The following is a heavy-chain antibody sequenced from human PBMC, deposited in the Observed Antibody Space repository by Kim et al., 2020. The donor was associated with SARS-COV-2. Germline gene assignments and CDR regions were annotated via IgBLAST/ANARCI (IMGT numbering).Heavy chain of an antibody. D-gene: IGHD3-22*01. CDR2: ISYDGSNK. V-gene: IGHV3-30-3*01. Sequence: GGSLRLSCAASGFTFSSYAMHWVRQAPGKGLEWVAVISYDGSNKYYADSVKGRFTISRDNSKNTLYLQMNSLRAEDTAVYYCARDASMIVVAHIRHWGQGTLVTVSS. J-gene: IGHJ4*02. CDR1: GFTFSSYA. CDR3: ARDASMIVVAHIRH.